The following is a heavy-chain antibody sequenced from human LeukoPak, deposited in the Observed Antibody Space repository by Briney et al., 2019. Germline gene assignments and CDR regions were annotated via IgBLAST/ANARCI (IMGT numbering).Heavy chain of an antibody. CDR1: GGSLSGYW. CDR2: INHGGST. J-gene: IGHJ4*02. CDR3: ARGPSERYYESSGYYYFDY. D-gene: IGHD3-22*01. V-gene: IGHV4-34*01. Sequence: EPLSLTCAVYGGSLSGYWWSWIRQAPGKGREWIGEINHGGSTNYNPSLKSRVTISVDTSKNQFSLNLNSVTAADTAVYYCARGPSERYYESSGYYYFDYWGQGTLVTVSS.